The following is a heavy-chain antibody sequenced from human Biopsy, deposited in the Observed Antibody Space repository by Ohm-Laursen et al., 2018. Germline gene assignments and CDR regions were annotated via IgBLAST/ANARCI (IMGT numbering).Heavy chain of an antibody. Sequence: TLSLTCTVSGGSFTGHYWTWIRQPPGKGLEWIGHISHTGYTSYKSSLKSRATISLDTSRKHFSLRLTSLAAADTAVYYWARGSNEYGGLYFPHWGQGTLVTASA. V-gene: IGHV4-59*11. CDR2: ISHTGYT. J-gene: IGHJ1*01. D-gene: IGHD4-23*01. CDR3: ARGSNEYGGLYFPH. CDR1: GGSFTGHY.